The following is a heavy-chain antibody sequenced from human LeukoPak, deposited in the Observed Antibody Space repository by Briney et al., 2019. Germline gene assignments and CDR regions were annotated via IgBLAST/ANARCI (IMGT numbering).Heavy chain of an antibody. V-gene: IGHV3-30-3*01. CDR3: AREGYYGSGSPPSLYFDY. CDR2: TSSGLNVK. D-gene: IGHD3-10*01. J-gene: IGHJ4*02. CDR1: GFTFRNYV. Sequence: GGSLRLSCAASGFTFRNYVIHWVRQAPGKGLEWVAVTSSGLNVKLYADSVKGRFTISRDNSRSTLYLQMNSLRPEDTAIYYCAREGYYGSGSPPSLYFDYWGQGTLVTVSS.